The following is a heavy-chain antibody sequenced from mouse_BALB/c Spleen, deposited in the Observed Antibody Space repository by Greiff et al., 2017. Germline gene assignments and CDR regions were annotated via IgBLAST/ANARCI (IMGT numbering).Heavy chain of an antibody. J-gene: IGHJ4*01. CDR1: GFTFSSYT. Sequence: EVKLMESGGGLVQPGGSLKLSCAASGFTFSSYTMSWVRQTPEKRLEWVAYISNGGGSTYYPDTVKGRFTISRDNAKNTLYLQMSSLKSEDTAMYYGARHQDDVACYGNYNYAMDYWGQGTSVTVSS. CDR2: ISNGGGST. D-gene: IGHD2-10*01. CDR3: ARHQDDVACYGNYNYAMDY. V-gene: IGHV5-12-2*01.